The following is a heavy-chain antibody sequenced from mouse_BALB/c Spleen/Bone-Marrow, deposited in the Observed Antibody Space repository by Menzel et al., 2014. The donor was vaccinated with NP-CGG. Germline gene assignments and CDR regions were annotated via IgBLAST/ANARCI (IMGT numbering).Heavy chain of an antibody. CDR1: GYTFTDYA. CDR2: ISTYYGDA. CDR3: ARRADSSGYVDAMDY. Sequence: QVQLQQSGAELVRPGVSVKISCKGSGYTFTDYAMHWVKQSHAKSLEWIGVISTYYGDASYNQKLKGKATMTVDKSSSTAYMELARLTSEDSAIYYCARRADSSGYVDAMDYWGQGTSVTVSS. D-gene: IGHD3-2*01. V-gene: IGHV1S137*01. J-gene: IGHJ4*01.